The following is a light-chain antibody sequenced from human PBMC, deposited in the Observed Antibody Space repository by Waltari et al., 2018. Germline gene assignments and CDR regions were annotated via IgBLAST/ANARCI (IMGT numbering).Light chain of an antibody. V-gene: IGLV2-23*01. J-gene: IGLJ2*01. CDR3: CSYSGSNTWI. Sequence: QPALTQPASVSGSPGQSITVSCPGTRGGHHLVSWYQHHPDKGPKLIIYEGKTRPSGVSNRFSGSQSGNTASLTISGLQPEDEAHYYCCSYSGSNTWIFGGGTQLTVL. CDR2: EGK. CDR1: RGGHHL.